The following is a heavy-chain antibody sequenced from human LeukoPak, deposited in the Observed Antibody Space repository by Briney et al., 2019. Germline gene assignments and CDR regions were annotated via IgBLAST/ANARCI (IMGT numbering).Heavy chain of an antibody. J-gene: IGHJ4*02. D-gene: IGHD3-3*01. V-gene: IGHV3-7*01. Sequence: GGSLRLSCAASGFTFSNAWMSWVRQAPGKGLEWVANIKQDGSEKYYVDSVKGRFTISRDNAKNSLYLQMNSLRAEDTAVYYCARRFRPYYDFWSGYYDGYYFDYWGQGTLVTVSS. CDR3: ARRFRPYYDFWSGYYDGYYFDY. CDR1: GFTFSNAW. CDR2: IKQDGSEK.